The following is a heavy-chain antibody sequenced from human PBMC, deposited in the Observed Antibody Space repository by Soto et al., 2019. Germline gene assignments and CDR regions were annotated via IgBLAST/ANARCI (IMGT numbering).Heavy chain of an antibody. D-gene: IGHD6-13*01. J-gene: IGHJ4*02. CDR1: GFTFSSYW. CDR2: LNSDGSST. Sequence: EVQLVESGGGLVQPGGSLSLSCAASGFTFSSYWMHCVRQAPGKGLVWVSRLNSDGSSTSYADSVKGRFTISRDNAKNTLYLQRHSLRAEDTAVYYCARDIGGYSSPGAFDYWGQGTLVTVSS. CDR3: ARDIGGYSSPGAFDY. V-gene: IGHV3-74*01.